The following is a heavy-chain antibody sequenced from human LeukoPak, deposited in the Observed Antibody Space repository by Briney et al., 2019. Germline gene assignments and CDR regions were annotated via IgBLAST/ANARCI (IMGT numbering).Heavy chain of an antibody. Sequence: SVKVSCKASGGTFSSYAISWVRQAPGQRLEWMGRIIPIFGIANYAQKFQGRVTITADKSTSTAYMELSSLRSEDTAVYYCARADCSSTSCYSWPANWFDPWGQGTLVTVSS. CDR3: ARADCSSTSCYSWPANWFDP. V-gene: IGHV1-69*04. CDR2: IIPIFGIA. CDR1: GGTFSSYA. J-gene: IGHJ5*02. D-gene: IGHD2-2*01.